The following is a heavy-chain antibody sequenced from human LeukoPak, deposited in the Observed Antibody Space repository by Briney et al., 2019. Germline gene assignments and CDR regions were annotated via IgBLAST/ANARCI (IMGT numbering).Heavy chain of an antibody. CDR2: ISSSSSYI. CDR1: GFTFSSYS. V-gene: IGHV3-21*01. D-gene: IGHD3-22*01. J-gene: IGHJ4*02. CDR3: ARDSNEYDSSGYYYVDY. Sequence: GGSLRLSCAASGFTFSSYSMNWVRQAPGKGLEWVSSISSSSSYIYYADSVKGRLTISRDNAKNSLYLQMNSLRAEDTAVYYCARDSNEYDSSGYYYVDYWGQGTLVTVSS.